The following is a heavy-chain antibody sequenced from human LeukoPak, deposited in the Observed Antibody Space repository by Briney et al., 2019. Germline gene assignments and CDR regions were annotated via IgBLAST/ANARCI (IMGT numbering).Heavy chain of an antibody. J-gene: IGHJ4*02. Sequence: SVKVSCKASGYTFTSYYMHWVRQAPGQGLEWMGGIIPIFGSANYAQKFQGRVTITADESTSTAYMELSSLRSADTAVYYCARVVPTTLMNYFDYWGQGTRVTVSS. CDR3: ARVVPTTLMNYFDY. CDR2: IIPIFGSA. CDR1: GYTFTSYY. V-gene: IGHV1-69*13. D-gene: IGHD5-12*01.